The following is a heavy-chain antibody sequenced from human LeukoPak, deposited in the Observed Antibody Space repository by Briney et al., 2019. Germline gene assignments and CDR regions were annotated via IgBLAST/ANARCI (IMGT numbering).Heavy chain of an antibody. Sequence: PSETLSLTCTVSGGSISSYYWSWIRQPPGKGLEWIGYIYYSGSTNYNPSLKSRVTISVHTSKNQFSLKLSSVTGAHTAVYYCAGDSRAVAVAVFVYWGEGTLVTVSS. CDR1: GGSISSYY. CDR2: IYYSGST. V-gene: IGHV4-59*01. J-gene: IGHJ4*02. CDR3: AGDSRAVAVAVFVY. D-gene: IGHD6-19*01.